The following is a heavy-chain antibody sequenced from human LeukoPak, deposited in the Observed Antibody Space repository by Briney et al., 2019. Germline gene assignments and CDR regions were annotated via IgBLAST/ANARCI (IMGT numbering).Heavy chain of an antibody. Sequence: GGSLRLSCAASGFTFSSYNIHWVRQAPGKGLEWVSYISSSGSTIYYADSVKGRFTISRDNAKNSLYLQMNSLRAEDTAVYHCARFPDGLTRGMDVWGQGTTVTVSS. D-gene: IGHD2-8*01. CDR3: ARFPDGLTRGMDV. CDR1: GFTFSSYN. J-gene: IGHJ6*02. V-gene: IGHV3-48*04. CDR2: ISSSGSTI.